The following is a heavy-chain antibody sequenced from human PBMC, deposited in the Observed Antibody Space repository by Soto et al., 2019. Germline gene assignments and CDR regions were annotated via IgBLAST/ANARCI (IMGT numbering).Heavy chain of an antibody. CDR3: ARGGVDYYDSSGYYFSPYYFDY. CDR1: GGSISSSSYY. CDR2: IYYSGST. D-gene: IGHD3-22*01. Sequence: SETLSLTCTVSGGSISSSSYYWGWIRQPPGKGLEWIGSIYYSGSTNYNPSLKSRVTISVDTSKNQFSLKLSSVTAADTAVYYCARGGVDYYDSSGYYFSPYYFDYWGQGTLVTVSS. J-gene: IGHJ4*02. V-gene: IGHV4-39*07.